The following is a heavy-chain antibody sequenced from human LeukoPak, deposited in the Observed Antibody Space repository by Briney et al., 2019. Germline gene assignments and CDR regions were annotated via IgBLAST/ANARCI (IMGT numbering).Heavy chain of an antibody. CDR3: ARRLGELSLYAFDI. D-gene: IGHD3-16*02. CDR1: GYTLTGYY. V-gene: IGHV1-2*06. CDR2: INPNSGGT. Sequence: GASVKVSCKASGYTLTGYYMHWVRQAPGQGIEWMGRINPNSGGTNYAQKFQGRVTMTRDTSISTAYMELSRLRSDDTAVYYCARRLGELSLYAFDIWGQGTMVTVSS. J-gene: IGHJ3*02.